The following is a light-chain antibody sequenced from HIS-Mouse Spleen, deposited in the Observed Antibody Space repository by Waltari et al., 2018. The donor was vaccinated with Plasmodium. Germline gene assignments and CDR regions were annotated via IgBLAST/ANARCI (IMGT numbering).Light chain of an antibody. CDR2: HNN. CDR1: SSNIGNHY. J-gene: IGLJ2*01. V-gene: IGLV1-51*01. Sequence: QSVLTQPPSVSPAPGQQVTIPCSGSSSNIGNHYVSCYQQPPGKAPKLLIYHNNKRPSGIPDRFSGSKSGTSATLGITGLQTGDEADYYCGTWDSSLSAGVVFGGGTKLTVL. CDR3: GTWDSSLSAGVV.